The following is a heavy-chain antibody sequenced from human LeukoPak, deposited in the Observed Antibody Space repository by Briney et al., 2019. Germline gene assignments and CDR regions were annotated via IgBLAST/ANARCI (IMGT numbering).Heavy chain of an antibody. Sequence: SQTLSLTCTVSGGSISSGSYYWSWIRQPAGKGLGWIGRIYTSGSTNYNPSLKSRVTISVDTSKNQFSLKLSSVTAADTAVYYCARWPIAALTAFDIWGQGTMVTVSS. J-gene: IGHJ3*02. CDR1: GGSISSGSYY. CDR3: ARWPIAALTAFDI. D-gene: IGHD6-6*01. CDR2: IYTSGST. V-gene: IGHV4-61*02.